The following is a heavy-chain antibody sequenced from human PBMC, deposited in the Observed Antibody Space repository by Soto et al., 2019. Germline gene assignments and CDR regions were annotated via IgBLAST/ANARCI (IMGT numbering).Heavy chain of an antibody. Sequence: AGSLRLSCAASGFTFSSYSMNWVRQAPGKGLEWVAVISYDGSNKYYADSVKGRFTSSRDNSKNTLYPQMNRLRAEDTAVYYCAKEVSSGPMDVCGQGTRVTLSS. CDR3: AKEVSSGPMDV. CDR1: GFTFSSYS. D-gene: IGHD3-3*01. CDR2: ISYDGSNK. V-gene: IGHV3-30*18. J-gene: IGHJ6*02.